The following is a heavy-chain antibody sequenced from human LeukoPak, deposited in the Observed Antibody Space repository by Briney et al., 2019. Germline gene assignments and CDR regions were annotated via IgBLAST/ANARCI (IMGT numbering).Heavy chain of an antibody. D-gene: IGHD7-27*01. J-gene: IGHJ4*02. CDR1: GYTFTNYG. CDR2: ISTYNGNT. Sequence: GASVKVSCKASGYTFTNYGISWVRQAPGQGLEWMGWISTYNGNTNYAQNLQGRVTMTTDTSTSTAYMELRSLRSDDTAVYYCARDKNWDLEYWGQGTLVTVSS. CDR3: ARDKNWDLEY. V-gene: IGHV1-18*01.